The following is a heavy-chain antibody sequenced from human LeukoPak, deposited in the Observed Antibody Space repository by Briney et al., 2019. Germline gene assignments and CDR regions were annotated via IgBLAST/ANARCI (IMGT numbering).Heavy chain of an antibody. J-gene: IGHJ3*02. CDR2: IYPGDSDT. V-gene: IGHV5-51*01. CDR3: ARPRYYGPGAFDI. Sequence: HGESLKISCKASGYSFDYYWIAWVRQMPGKGLEWMGIIYPGDSDTRYSPSFQGQVTISADKSISTAYLQWSSLKASDTAMYYCARPRYYGPGAFDIWGQGTMVTVSS. CDR1: GYSFDYYW. D-gene: IGHD3-10*01.